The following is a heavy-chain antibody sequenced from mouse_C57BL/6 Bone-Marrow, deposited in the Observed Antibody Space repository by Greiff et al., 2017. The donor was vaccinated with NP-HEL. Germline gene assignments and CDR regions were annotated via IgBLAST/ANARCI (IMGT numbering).Heavy chain of an antibody. Sequence: QVQLQPGAELVKPGASVKMSCKASGYTFTSYWITWVKQRPGQGLEWIGDIYPGSGSTNYNEKFKSKATLTVDTSSSTAYMQLSSLTSEDSAVYYCARGGDGSSYYYWYFDVWGTGTTVTVSS. J-gene: IGHJ1*03. D-gene: IGHD1-1*01. V-gene: IGHV1-55*01. CDR3: ARGGDGSSYYYWYFDV. CDR2: IYPGSGST. CDR1: GYTFTSYW.